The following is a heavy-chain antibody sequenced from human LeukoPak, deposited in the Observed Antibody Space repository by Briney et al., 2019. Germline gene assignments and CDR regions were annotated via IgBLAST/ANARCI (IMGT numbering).Heavy chain of an antibody. Sequence: SETLSLTCAVSGYSISSGYYWGWIRQPPGKGLEWTGSIYHSGSTYYNPSLKSRVTISVDTSKNQFSLKLSSVTAADTAVYYCARQPLRGSAFDIWGQGTMVTVSS. CDR2: IYHSGST. D-gene: IGHD1-14*01. CDR3: ARQPLRGSAFDI. J-gene: IGHJ3*02. CDR1: GYSISSGYY. V-gene: IGHV4-38-2*01.